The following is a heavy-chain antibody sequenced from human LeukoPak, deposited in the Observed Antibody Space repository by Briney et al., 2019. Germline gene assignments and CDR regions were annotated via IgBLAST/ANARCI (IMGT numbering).Heavy chain of an antibody. V-gene: IGHV6-1*01. CDR3: TRAYYYDSSGSLNWFDP. CDR1: GDSVSSNSAA. Sequence: SQTLSLTCAISGDSVSSNSAAWNWIRQSPSRGLEWLGRTYYRSKWYNDYAVSVKSRITINPDTSKNQFSLQLKSVTPEDTAVYYCTRAYYYDSSGSLNWFDPWGQGTLVTVSS. D-gene: IGHD3-22*01. CDR2: TYYRSKWYN. J-gene: IGHJ5*02.